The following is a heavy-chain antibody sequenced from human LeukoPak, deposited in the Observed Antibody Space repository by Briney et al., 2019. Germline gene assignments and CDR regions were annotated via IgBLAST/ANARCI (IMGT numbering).Heavy chain of an antibody. V-gene: IGHV3-48*03. J-gene: IGHJ4*02. D-gene: IGHD1-26*01. CDR1: GFTFSSYE. CDR3: ATRIVGATTPFNY. CDR2: ISSSGSTI. Sequence: GGSLRLSCAASGFTFSSYEMNWVRQAPGKGLEWVSYISSSGSTIYYADSVKGRFTISRDNAKNSLYLQMNSLRAEDTAVYYCATRIVGATTPFNYWGQGTLVTVSS.